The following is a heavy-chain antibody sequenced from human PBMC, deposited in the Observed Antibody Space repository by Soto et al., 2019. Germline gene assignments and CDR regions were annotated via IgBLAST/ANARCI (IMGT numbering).Heavy chain of an antibody. D-gene: IGHD3-22*01. J-gene: IGHJ4*02. CDR2: IYSGGST. CDR1: GFTVSSNY. V-gene: IGHV3-53*01. CDR3: ARAEPLYDSSGYYYPY. Sequence: EVPLVESGGGLIQPGGSLRLSCAASGFTVSSNYMSWVRQAPGKGLEWVSVIYSGGSTYYADSVKGRFTISRDNSKNTLYLQMNSLIAEDTAVYYCARAEPLYDSSGYYYPYWGQGTLVTVSS.